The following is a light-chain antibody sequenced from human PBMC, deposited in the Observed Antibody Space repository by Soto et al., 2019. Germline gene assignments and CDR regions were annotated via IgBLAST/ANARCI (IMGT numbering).Light chain of an antibody. CDR2: GAS. J-gene: IGKJ4*01. Sequence: EIVLTQSPGTLSLSPGEGATLSCRASHSVSSSYLAWYQQKPGQAPRLLIYGASSSATGIPDRFSGSGSGTDFTLTISRLEPEDFAVYYCQQYGSSPALTFGGGTKVDIK. CDR3: QQYGSSPALT. CDR1: HSVSSSY. V-gene: IGKV3-20*01.